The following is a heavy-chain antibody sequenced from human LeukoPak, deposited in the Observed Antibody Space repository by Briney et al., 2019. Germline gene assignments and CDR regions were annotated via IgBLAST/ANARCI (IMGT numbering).Heavy chain of an antibody. Sequence: QSGGSLRLSCAASGFTVSSNYMSWVRQAPGKGLEWVSVIYSGGSTYYADSVKGRFTISRDNSKNTLYLQMNSLRAEDTAVYYCARDQVEMATLIPDYWGQGTLVTVSS. CDR3: ARDQVEMATLIPDY. J-gene: IGHJ4*02. V-gene: IGHV3-53*05. CDR1: GFTVSSNY. CDR2: IYSGGST. D-gene: IGHD5-24*01.